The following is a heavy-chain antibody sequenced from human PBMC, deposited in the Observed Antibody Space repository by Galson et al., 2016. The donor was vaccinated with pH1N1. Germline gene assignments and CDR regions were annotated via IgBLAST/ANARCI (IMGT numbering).Heavy chain of an antibody. CDR3: ARDSEYSGHEGFH. Sequence: SLRLSCAASGFTFTSYAMHWVRQAPGKGLEWVAVILYDGTNGYYAGSVKGRFTISRDKTQSTVYLQMNSLRTEDTAVYYCARDSEYSGHEGFHWARGTLVIVSS. V-gene: IGHV3-30*04. CDR2: ILYDGTNG. D-gene: IGHD5-12*01. J-gene: IGHJ4*02. CDR1: GFTFTSYA.